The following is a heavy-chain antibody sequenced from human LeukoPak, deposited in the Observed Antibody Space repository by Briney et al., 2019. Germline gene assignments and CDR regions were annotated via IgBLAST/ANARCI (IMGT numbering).Heavy chain of an antibody. CDR1: GFTFSDYY. Sequence: GGSLRLSCAASGFTFSDYYMSWIRQAPGKGLEWVSYISTSGSTICYADSVKGRFTISGDNAKNSLYLQMNSLRAEDTALYHCARVARTVKWELLSRAYYYYMDVWGKGTTVTVSS. D-gene: IGHD1-26*01. CDR3: ARVARTVKWELLSRAYYYYMDV. CDR2: ISTSGSTI. J-gene: IGHJ6*03. V-gene: IGHV3-11*01.